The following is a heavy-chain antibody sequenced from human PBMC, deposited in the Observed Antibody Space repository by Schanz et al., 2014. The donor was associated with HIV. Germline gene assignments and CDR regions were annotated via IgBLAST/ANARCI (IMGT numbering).Heavy chain of an antibody. D-gene: IGHD6-19*01. CDR2: MWYDESHK. V-gene: IGHV3-33*01. J-gene: IGHJ3*02. CDR3: ARSPDWAGTDAFDI. Sequence: QVQLVESGGGVVQPGRSLRLSCAASGFTFSGYGMYWVRQAPGKGLEGVAAMWYDESHKGYADSVKGRFTISRDNSKNTLYLEMNSLRPEDTAIYYCARSPDWAGTDAFDIWGQGTMVTVSS. CDR1: GFTFSGYG.